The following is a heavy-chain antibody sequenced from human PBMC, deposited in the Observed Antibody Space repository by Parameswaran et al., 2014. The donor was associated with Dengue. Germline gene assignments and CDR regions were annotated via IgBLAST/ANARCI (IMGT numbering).Heavy chain of an antibody. CDR3: ARVLITMVRGALTHYGMDV. CDR2: TYYRSKWYN. J-gene: IGHJ6*04. V-gene: IGHV6-1*01. D-gene: IGHD3-10*01. Sequence: KWIRQSPSRGLEWLGRTYYRSKWYNDYAVSVKSRITINPDTSKNQFSLQLNSVTPEDTAVYYCARVLITMVRGALTHYGMDVWAKDHGHRLL.